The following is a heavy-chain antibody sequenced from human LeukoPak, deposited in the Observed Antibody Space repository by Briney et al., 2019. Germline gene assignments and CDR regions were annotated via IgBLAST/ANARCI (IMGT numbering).Heavy chain of an antibody. CDR3: ARGPYYDILTGYMNWFDP. V-gene: IGHV4-59*01. CDR2: IYYSGST. J-gene: IGHJ5*02. CDR1: GGSISSYY. D-gene: IGHD3-9*01. Sequence: SETLSLTCTVSGGSISSYYWSWIRQPPGKGPEWIGYIYYSGSTNYNPSLKSRVTISVDTSKNQFSLKLSSVTAADTAVYYCARGPYYDILTGYMNWFDPWGQGTLVTVSS.